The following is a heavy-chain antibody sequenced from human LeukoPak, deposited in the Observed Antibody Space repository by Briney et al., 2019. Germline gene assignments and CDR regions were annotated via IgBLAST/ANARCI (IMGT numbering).Heavy chain of an antibody. Sequence: ASVKVSCNASGYSFTSYGISWARQPPGQGLEWMGWISAYNGNTNYAQKLHGRVTMTTDTSTSTAYMELRSLRSDDTAVYYCAREYQLPGPQFDYWGQGTLVTVSS. CDR2: ISAYNGNT. J-gene: IGHJ4*02. CDR3: AREYQLPGPQFDY. V-gene: IGHV1-18*04. CDR1: GYSFTSYG. D-gene: IGHD2-2*01.